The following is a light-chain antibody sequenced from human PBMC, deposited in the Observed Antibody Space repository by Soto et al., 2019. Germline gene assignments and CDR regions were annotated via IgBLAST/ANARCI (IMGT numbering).Light chain of an antibody. J-gene: IGKJ5*01. CDR2: KAS. V-gene: IGKV1-5*03. CDR1: QSLSSW. Sequence: DIQMTQSPSTLSASVGDRVTITCRASQSLSSWLAWDQQKPGKAPKSLIYKASSLESGVPSRFSGSGSGTEFTLTISSLQPDDFATFYCQQYLSYPITFGQGTRLEIK. CDR3: QQYLSYPIT.